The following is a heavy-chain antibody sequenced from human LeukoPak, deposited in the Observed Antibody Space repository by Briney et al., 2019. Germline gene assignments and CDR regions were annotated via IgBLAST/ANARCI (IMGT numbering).Heavy chain of an antibody. D-gene: IGHD6-19*01. CDR2: ISGSGGTT. CDR1: GFTFGIYA. V-gene: IGHV3-23*01. Sequence: GGSLRLSCAVSGFTFGIYAMTWVRQAPGRGLEWVSTISGSGGTTHFADSVKGRFTISRDNSGSTLYLQMNSLRAEDTAVYWCARGHSSGWYYFDSWGQGTLVTVSS. J-gene: IGHJ4*02. CDR3: ARGHSSGWYYFDS.